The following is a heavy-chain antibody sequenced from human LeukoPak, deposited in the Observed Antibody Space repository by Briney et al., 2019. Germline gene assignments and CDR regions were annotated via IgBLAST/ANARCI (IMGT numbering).Heavy chain of an antibody. V-gene: IGHV4-59*01. CDR2: IYKSWST. J-gene: IGHJ4*02. D-gene: IGHD6-13*01. Sequence: PSETLSLTCTVSVGSLSSYYWSWIRQPPGKGLEWIRYIYKSWSTYYNPSLKSRVTISVDTSKNHFSLKLSSVTAADTAVYYCARGPSRTYSSSWYVYWGQGTLVTVSS. CDR1: VGSLSSYY. CDR3: ARGPSRTYSSSWYVY.